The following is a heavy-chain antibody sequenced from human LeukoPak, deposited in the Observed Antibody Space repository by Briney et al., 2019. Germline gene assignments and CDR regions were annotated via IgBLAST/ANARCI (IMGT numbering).Heavy chain of an antibody. CDR1: GYTFTGYY. V-gene: IGHV1-2*02. CDR3: ARGTYCSGGSCYSVYFDY. Sequence: ASVKVSCKASGYTFTGYYMHWVRQAPGQGLEWMGWINPNSGGTNYAQKFQGRVTMTRDTSISTAYMGLSRLRSDDTAVYYCARGTYCSGGSCYSVYFDYWGQGTLVTVSS. CDR2: INPNSGGT. D-gene: IGHD2-15*01. J-gene: IGHJ4*02.